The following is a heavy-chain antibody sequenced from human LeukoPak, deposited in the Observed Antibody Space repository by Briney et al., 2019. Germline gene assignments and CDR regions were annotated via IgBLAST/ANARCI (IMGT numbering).Heavy chain of an antibody. D-gene: IGHD2-2*01. CDR2: IYPGDSDT. CDR1: GYSFTSYW. J-gene: IGHJ4*02. V-gene: IGHV5-51*01. Sequence: GESLKISCKGSGYSFTSYWIGWVRQMPGKGLEWMGIIYPGDSDTRYSPSFQGQVTISADKSISTAYLQWSSLKASDTAMYYCAGRGGCSSTGCPPLNYGAQEPLVTVSP. CDR3: AGRGGCSSTGCPPLNY.